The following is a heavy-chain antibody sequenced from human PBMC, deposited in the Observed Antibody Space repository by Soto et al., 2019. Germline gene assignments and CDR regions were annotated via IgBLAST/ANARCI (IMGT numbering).Heavy chain of an antibody. V-gene: IGHV4-31*03. CDR2: IFHSGST. CDR3: ARCALGPMYHFDY. Sequence: SETLSLTCTVSGASISTFNNVGYYWRWIRQNPGKGLEWIGYIFHSGSTYSNTSLKSRVTMSVDTSKNQFSLKLTSVPAADTAVYYCARCALGPMYHFDYWGQGTPVTVSS. J-gene: IGHJ4*02. CDR1: GASISTFNNVGYY. D-gene: IGHD7-27*01.